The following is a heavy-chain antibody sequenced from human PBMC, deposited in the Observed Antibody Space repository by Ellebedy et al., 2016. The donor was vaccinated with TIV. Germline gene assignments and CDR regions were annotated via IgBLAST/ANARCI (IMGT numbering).Heavy chain of an antibody. CDR3: AREPYSSGWYHTNYFDY. CDR1: GFTFSNAW. D-gene: IGHD6-19*01. Sequence: GESLKISCAASGFTFSNAWMSWVRQAPGKGLEWVSVIYACGSTYYADSVKGRFTISRDNSKNTLYLQMNSLRAEDTAVYYCAREPYSSGWYHTNYFDYWGQGTLVTVSS. J-gene: IGHJ4*02. V-gene: IGHV3-66*01. CDR2: IYACGST.